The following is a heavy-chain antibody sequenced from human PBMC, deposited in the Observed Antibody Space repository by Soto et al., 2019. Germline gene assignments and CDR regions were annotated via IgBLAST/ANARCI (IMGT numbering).Heavy chain of an antibody. CDR2: ISYDGSNK. Sequence: LRLSCAASGFTFSSYGMHWVRQAPGKGLEWVAVISYDGSNKYYADSVKGRFTISRDNSKNTLYLQMNSLRAEDTAVYYCAKDAGYYYDSSGYYSDAFDIWGQGTMVTVSS. D-gene: IGHD3-22*01. CDR1: GFTFSSYG. CDR3: AKDAGYYYDSSGYYSDAFDI. V-gene: IGHV3-30*18. J-gene: IGHJ3*02.